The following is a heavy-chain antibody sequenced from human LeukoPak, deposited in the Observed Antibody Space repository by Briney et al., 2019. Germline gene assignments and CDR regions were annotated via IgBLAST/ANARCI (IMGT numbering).Heavy chain of an antibody. CDR2: IYYSGST. J-gene: IGHJ6*02. Sequence: SETLSLTCTVSGGSISSYYWSWIRQPPGKGLEWIGYIYYSGSTNYNPSLKSRVTISVDTSKNQFSLKLSSVTAADTAVYYCASSVRYFDWTPPGGMDVWGQGTTVTVSS. D-gene: IGHD3-9*01. CDR3: ASSVRYFDWTPPGGMDV. CDR1: GGSISSYY. V-gene: IGHV4-59*01.